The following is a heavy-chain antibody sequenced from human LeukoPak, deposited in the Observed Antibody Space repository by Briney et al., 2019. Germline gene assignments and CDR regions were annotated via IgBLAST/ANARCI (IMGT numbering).Heavy chain of an antibody. CDR1: GGSFSGYY. J-gene: IGHJ4*02. CDR3: ARAGDGEIFDH. CDR2: INHSGST. D-gene: IGHD4-17*01. V-gene: IGHV4-34*01. Sequence: SETLSLTCAVYGGSFSGYYWSWIRQPPGKGLEWIGEINHSGSTNYNPSLKSRVTISVDTSKNQFSLKLSSVTAADTAVYYCARAGDGEIFDHWGQGTLVTVSS.